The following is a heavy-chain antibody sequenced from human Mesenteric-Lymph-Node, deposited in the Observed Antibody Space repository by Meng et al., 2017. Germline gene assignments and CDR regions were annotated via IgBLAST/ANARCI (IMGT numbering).Heavy chain of an antibody. CDR2: INPNSGGT. CDR3: ARVGIGYCSGGSCYGYWFDP. CDR1: GYTFTGYY. D-gene: IGHD2-15*01. V-gene: IGHV1-2*02. J-gene: IGHJ5*02. Sequence: ASVKVSCKASGYTFTGYYMHWVRQAPGQGLEWMGWINPNSGGTNYAQKFQGRVTMTRDTSISTAYMELSRLRSDDTAVYYCARVGIGYCSGGSCYGYWFDPWGQGTLVTVSS.